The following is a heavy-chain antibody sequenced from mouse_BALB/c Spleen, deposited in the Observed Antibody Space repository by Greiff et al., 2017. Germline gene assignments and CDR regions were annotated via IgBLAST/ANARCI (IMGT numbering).Heavy chain of an antibody. CDR3: ARAYYGSRSGISYWYFDV. D-gene: IGHD1-1*01. V-gene: IGHV4-1*02. CDR1: GFDFSRYW. J-gene: IGHJ1*01. CDR2: INPDSSTI. Sequence: EVKLMVSGGGLVQPGGSLKLSCAASGFDFSRYWMSWVRQAPGKGLEWIGEINPDSSTINYTPSLKDKFIISRDNAKNTLYLQMSKVRSEDTALYYCARAYYGSRSGISYWYFDVWGAGTTVTVSS.